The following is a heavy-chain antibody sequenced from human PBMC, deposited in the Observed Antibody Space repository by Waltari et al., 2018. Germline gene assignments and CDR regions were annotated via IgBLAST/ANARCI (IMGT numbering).Heavy chain of an antibody. J-gene: IGHJ4*02. CDR3: AKLGAYYGDYGRFDY. CDR2: IRYARLNK. Sequence: QVQLVEAGGGVVQPGGSRRLSCEASGFTFSSYGMHWVRQATGKGLEWVAFIRYARLNKHYARSGKGRFTISRYNSYNTLYLQMNSLRAEDTAVYYCAKLGAYYGDYGRFDYWGQGTLVTVSS. CDR1: GFTFSSYG. D-gene: IGHD4-17*01. V-gene: IGHV3-30*02.